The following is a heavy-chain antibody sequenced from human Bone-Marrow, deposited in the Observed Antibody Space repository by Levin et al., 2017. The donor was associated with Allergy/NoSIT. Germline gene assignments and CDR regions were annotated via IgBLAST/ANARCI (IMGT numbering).Heavy chain of an antibody. Sequence: GGSLRLSCTASGFTFSSYGIHWVRQAPGKGLEWVASIPYDGRYKYFADFVEGRFTISRDNSKNTLYLQMNSLRAEDTAVYYCAKDLGRLQYFDSFRGMDVWGQGTTVTVSS. J-gene: IGHJ6*02. V-gene: IGHV3-30*18. CDR1: GFTFSSYG. D-gene: IGHD3-9*01. CDR2: IPYDGRYK. CDR3: AKDLGRLQYFDSFRGMDV.